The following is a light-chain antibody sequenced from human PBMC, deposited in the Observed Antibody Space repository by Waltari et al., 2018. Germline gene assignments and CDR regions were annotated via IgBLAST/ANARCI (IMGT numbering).Light chain of an antibody. V-gene: IGLV1-44*01. CDR1: SANIGSKT. Sequence: QSVLTQPPSASGAPGQRVTISCSGGSANIGSKTINRYQHLPGTAPKLLIYGDDQRPSGVPDRFSASKSGNSGSLAIGGLRSEDEGDYYCAAWIDSLNGVAFGGGTKLTVL. CDR2: GDD. J-gene: IGLJ2*01. CDR3: AAWIDSLNGVA.